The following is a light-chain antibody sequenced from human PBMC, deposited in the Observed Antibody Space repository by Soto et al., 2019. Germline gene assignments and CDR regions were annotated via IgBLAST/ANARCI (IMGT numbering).Light chain of an antibody. J-gene: IGKJ1*01. CDR3: QQYKSYFRT. Sequence: EIVLTQAPATLSLSPGERVTLSCRASQSVSSGYLAWYQQKPGQAPRILIYGASNRDTGIPDRFRGSGSETEFTLTISRLLPDDFETYFCQQYKSYFRTFGQGTKVDIK. CDR2: GAS. CDR1: QSVSSGY. V-gene: IGKV3-20*01.